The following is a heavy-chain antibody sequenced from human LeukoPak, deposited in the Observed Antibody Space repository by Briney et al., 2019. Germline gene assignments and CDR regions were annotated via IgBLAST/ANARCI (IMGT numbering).Heavy chain of an antibody. J-gene: IGHJ3*02. CDR1: GFTFSSYG. Sequence: GGSLRLSCAASGFTFSSYGMHWVRQAPGKGLEWVAVISYDGSNKYYADSVKGRFTISRDNSKNTLYLQMNSLRAEDTAVYYCAKSFAPVRYFDWYGLHDAFDIWGQGTMVTVSP. CDR3: AKSFAPVRYFDWYGLHDAFDI. D-gene: IGHD3-9*01. CDR2: ISYDGSNK. V-gene: IGHV3-30*18.